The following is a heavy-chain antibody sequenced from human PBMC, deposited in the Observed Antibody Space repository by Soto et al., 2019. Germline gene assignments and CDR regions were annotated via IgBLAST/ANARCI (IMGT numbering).Heavy chain of an antibody. J-gene: IGHJ4*02. CDR1: GFTFSSYG. CDR3: AKDQFAVVAGAEDY. V-gene: IGHV3-30*18. Sequence: QVQLVESGGGVVQPGRSLRLSCAASGFTFSSYGMHWVRQAPGKGLEWGAVISYDGSNKYYADSVKGRFTISRDNSKNTLYLQMNSLRAEDTAVYYCAKDQFAVVAGAEDYWGQGTLVTVSS. D-gene: IGHD3-3*01. CDR2: ISYDGSNK.